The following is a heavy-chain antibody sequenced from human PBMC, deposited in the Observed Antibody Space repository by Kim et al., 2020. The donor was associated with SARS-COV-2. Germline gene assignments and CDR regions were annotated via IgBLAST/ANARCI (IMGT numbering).Heavy chain of an antibody. CDR2: T. D-gene: IGHD6-13*01. J-gene: IGHJ3*02. V-gene: IGHV4-31*02. CDR3: ARKGIANALDI. Sequence: TYYNPSLKSRVTISAQSSKNQFSLKLTSVTATDTAVYYCARKGIANALDIWGQGTMVTVSS.